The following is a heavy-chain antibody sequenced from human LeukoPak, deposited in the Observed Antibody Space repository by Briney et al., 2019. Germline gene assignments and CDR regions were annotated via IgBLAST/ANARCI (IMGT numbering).Heavy chain of an antibody. V-gene: IGHV3-21*01. D-gene: IGHD1-20*01. Sequence: GGSLRLSCAASGFTFSSYSMNWVRQAPGKGLEWVSSISSSSSFIYYADSVKGRLTISRDNAKNSLYLQMNSLRAEDTAVYYCARQYNWNDVAAFDIWGQGTMVTVSS. CDR3: ARQYNWNDVAAFDI. CDR1: GFTFSSYS. CDR2: ISSSSSFI. J-gene: IGHJ3*02.